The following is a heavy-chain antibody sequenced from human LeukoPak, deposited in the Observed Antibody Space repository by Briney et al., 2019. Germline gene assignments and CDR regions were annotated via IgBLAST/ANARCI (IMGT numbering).Heavy chain of an antibody. J-gene: IGHJ4*02. CDR3: ARDLAYDFWSGYSNDY. V-gene: IGHV1-2*02. CDR1: GYTFTGYY. D-gene: IGHD3-3*01. CDR2: INPNSGGT. Sequence: GASVKVSCKASGYTFTGYYMHWVRQAPGQGLEWMGWINPNSGGTNYAQKFQGRVTMTRDTSISTAYMELSRLRSDDTAVYYCARDLAYDFWSGYSNDYWGQGTLVTVSS.